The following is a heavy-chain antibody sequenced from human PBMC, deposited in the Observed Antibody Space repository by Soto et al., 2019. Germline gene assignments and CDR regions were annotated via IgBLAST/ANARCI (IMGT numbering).Heavy chain of an antibody. CDR2: SSGSGGSA. Sequence: PGGSLTLSCAASGFTFSSYAISCVRQAPGKGLEWVSASSGSGGSAYYADSVKGRLTISRDNSKNTLYLQMNSLRAEDTAVYYCAKELVYGGNSGYFDYWGQGTLVTVS. CDR3: AKELVYGGNSGYFDY. D-gene: IGHD4-17*01. V-gene: IGHV3-23*01. J-gene: IGHJ4*02. CDR1: GFTFSSYA.